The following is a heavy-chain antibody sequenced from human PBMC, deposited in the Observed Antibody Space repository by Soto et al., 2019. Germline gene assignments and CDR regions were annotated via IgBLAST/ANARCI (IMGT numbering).Heavy chain of an antibody. V-gene: IGHV4-4*07. D-gene: IGHD5-18*01. J-gene: IGHJ5*02. Sequence: QVQLQESGPGLVKPSETLSLTCTVSGGSISSYYWSWIRQPAGKGLEWIGRIYTSGSTNYNPSLKSRVTLSVDTSKNQCSLKLSSVTAADTAVYYCARDVIQLWSSGYNWFDPWGQGTLVTVSS. CDR1: GGSISSYY. CDR3: ARDVIQLWSSGYNWFDP. CDR2: IYTSGST.